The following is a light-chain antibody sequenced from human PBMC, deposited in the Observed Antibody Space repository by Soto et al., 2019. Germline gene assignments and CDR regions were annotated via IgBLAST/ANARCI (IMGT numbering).Light chain of an antibody. J-gene: IGLJ2*01. CDR2: DVS. Sequence: QSALTQPASVSGSPGQSITISCTGTSSDVGGYNYVSWYQQRPGKAPKLMIYDVSNRPSGVSNRFSGSKSGNTSSLTISGLQAEDEADSYCSTYTSIPTPVFGGGTNLTVL. CDR3: STYTSIPTPV. CDR1: SSDVGGYNY. V-gene: IGLV2-14*01.